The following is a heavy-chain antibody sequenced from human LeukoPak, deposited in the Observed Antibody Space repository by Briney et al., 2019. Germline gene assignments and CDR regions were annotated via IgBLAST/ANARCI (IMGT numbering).Heavy chain of an antibody. D-gene: IGHD6-19*01. V-gene: IGHV1-58*02. J-gene: IGHJ4*02. Sequence: SVKVSCKASGFTFSTSAMQWVRQARGQRLEWIGWIVVGSGYTSYAQKFQQRVTITRDMSTSTAYMELSSLRSEDTAVYYCAAGSGWYSPDYWGQGTLVRVST. CDR2: IVVGSGYT. CDR3: AAGSGWYSPDY. CDR1: GFTFSTSA.